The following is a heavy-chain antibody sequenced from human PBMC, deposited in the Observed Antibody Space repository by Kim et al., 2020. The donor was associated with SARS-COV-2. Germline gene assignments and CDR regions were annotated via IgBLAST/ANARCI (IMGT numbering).Heavy chain of an antibody. CDR1: GGSISSGGYY. V-gene: IGHV4-31*03. CDR2: IYYSGST. CDR3: GRGQQLQGENWFDP. J-gene: IGHJ5*02. Sequence: SETLFLTCTVSGGSISSGGYYWSWIRQHPGKGLEWIGYIYYSGSTYYNPSLKSRVTISVDTSKNQFSLKLSSVTAADTAVYYCGRGQQLQGENWFDPWGQGTLVTVSS. D-gene: IGHD6-13*01.